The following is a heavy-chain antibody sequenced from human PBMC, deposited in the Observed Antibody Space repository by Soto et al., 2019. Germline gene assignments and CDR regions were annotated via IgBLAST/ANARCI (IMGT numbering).Heavy chain of an antibody. CDR2: IKQDGSDR. CDR3: ARLFPGSGWPYHYYGMDV. V-gene: IGHV3-7*01. J-gene: IGHJ6*02. Sequence: VQLVESGGGLVQPGGSLRLSCAASGFTFSTYWMSWVRQAPGKGLEWVANIKQDGSDRYYVDSVKGRFTISRDNVKNSLYLQMNSLRAEDTAMYYCARLFPGSGWPYHYYGMDVWGQGTTVTVSS. D-gene: IGHD6-19*01. CDR1: GFTFSTYW.